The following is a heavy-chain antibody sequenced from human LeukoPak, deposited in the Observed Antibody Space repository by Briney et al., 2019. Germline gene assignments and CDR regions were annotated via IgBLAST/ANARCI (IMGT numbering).Heavy chain of an antibody. CDR2: INPSGGST. Sequence: ASVKVSCKASGYTFTSYYMHWVRQAPGQGLEWMGIINPSGGSTSYAQKFQGRVTMTRDTSTSTVYMELSSLRSEDTAVYYCAGSGAIWYYYYYYMDVWGKGTTVTVSS. D-gene: IGHD2-2*01. J-gene: IGHJ6*03. V-gene: IGHV1-46*01. CDR1: GYTFTSYY. CDR3: AGSGAIWYYYYYYMDV.